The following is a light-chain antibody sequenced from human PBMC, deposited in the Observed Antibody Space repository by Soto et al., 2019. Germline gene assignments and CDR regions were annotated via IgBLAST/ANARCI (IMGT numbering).Light chain of an antibody. CDR3: QQYYSPWT. CDR2: WAS. V-gene: IGKV4-1*01. J-gene: IGKJ1*01. Sequence: DIVMTQSPDSLAVSLGERATINCKSSQSVLHSSNNKNYLAWYQQKPGQPPKLLIYWASTRESGVPDRFSGSGSGTDFTLGLSSLQAEDVAVYYCQQYYSPWTFGQGTKVEIK. CDR1: QSVLHSSNNKNY.